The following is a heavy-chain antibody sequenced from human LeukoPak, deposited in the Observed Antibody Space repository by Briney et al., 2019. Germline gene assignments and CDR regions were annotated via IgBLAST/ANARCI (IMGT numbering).Heavy chain of an antibody. V-gene: IGHV3-23*01. J-gene: IGHJ4*02. Sequence: GGSLRLSCAASGFTVNTYAMSWVRQAPGKGLEWVSGISGSGGNTYYADSVKGRFTISRDNSKNTLYLQMNSLRAEDTAVYYCAKDGKTRNWNYFQAKPVYWGQGTLVTVSS. D-gene: IGHD1-7*01. CDR3: AKDGKTRNWNYFQAKPVY. CDR1: GFTVNTYA. CDR2: ISGSGGNT.